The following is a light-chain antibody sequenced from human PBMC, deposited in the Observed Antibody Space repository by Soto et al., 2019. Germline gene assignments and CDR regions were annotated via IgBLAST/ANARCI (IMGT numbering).Light chain of an antibody. CDR3: QQRSNWFT. CDR1: QGIRTD. CDR2: GAS. Sequence: DIQMTQSPSSLSASVGDRVTITCRASQGIRTDLVWYQQKPGKAPKRLIYGASSLQSGVPSRFSGSGSGTDFTLTISSLEPEDFAVYYCQQRSNWFTFGQGTRLEIK. V-gene: IGKV1-17*01. J-gene: IGKJ5*01.